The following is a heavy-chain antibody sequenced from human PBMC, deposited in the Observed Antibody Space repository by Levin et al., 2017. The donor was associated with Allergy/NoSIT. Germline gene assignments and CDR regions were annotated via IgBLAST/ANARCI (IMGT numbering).Heavy chain of an antibody. V-gene: IGHV2-5*02. CDR1: GFSFSTSGVG. CDR2: IYWDDDK. D-gene: IGHD4-17*01. Sequence: SGPTLVKPTQTLTLTCTFSGFSFSTSGVGVGWIRQPPGKALEWLALIYWDDDKRYSPSLKSRLTITKDTSKNHVVLTLTNMDPVDTATYYCAHRLDYGDFSKGRNWFDPWGQGTLVTVSS. CDR3: AHRLDYGDFSKGRNWFDP. J-gene: IGHJ5*02.